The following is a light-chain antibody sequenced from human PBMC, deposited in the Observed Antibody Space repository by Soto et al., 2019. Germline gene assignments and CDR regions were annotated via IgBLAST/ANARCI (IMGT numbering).Light chain of an antibody. V-gene: IGKV3-15*01. CDR3: PQYNNSPRT. CDR1: QSVSSN. CDR2: DAS. Sequence: EIVMTQSPATLSVSPGEGATLSCRASQSVSSNLAWYQQKPVQAPRLLIYDASTRATGIPARFSGSGSATEFTLTISSLQSEDFAVYYCPQYNNSPRTFGQGTKVEIK. J-gene: IGKJ1*01.